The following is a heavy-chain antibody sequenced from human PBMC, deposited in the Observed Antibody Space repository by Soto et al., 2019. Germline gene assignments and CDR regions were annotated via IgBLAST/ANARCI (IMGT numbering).Heavy chain of an antibody. Sequence: QVQLQESGPGLVKPSQTLSLTCTVSGCSISSGGYYWSWIRQHPGKGLEWIGYIYYSGSTYYNPSLKSRVTISVDTSKNQCSLKLSSVTAADTAVYYCARSSTSANYFDYWGKGPLVTVSS. CDR2: IYYSGST. D-gene: IGHD2-2*01. CDR1: GCSISSGGYY. CDR3: ARSSTSANYFDY. J-gene: IGHJ4*02. V-gene: IGHV4-31*03.